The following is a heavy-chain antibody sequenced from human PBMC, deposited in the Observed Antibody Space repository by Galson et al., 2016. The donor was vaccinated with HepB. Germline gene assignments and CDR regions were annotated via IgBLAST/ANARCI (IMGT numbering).Heavy chain of an antibody. CDR3: ARASLHMVRGVSQWYFDL. D-gene: IGHD3-10*01. CDR2: INSDGSST. CDR1: GFTFSSYW. V-gene: IGHV3-74*01. J-gene: IGHJ2*01. Sequence: SLRLSCAASGFTFSSYWMHWVRQAPGKGLVWVSRINSDGSSTSYADSVKGRFTISRDNAKNTLYLQMSSLRAEDTAVYYCARASLHMVRGVSQWYFDLWGRGTLVTVSS.